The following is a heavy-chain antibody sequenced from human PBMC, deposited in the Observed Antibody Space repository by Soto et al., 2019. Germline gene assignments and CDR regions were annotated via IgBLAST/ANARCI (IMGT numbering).Heavy chain of an antibody. J-gene: IGHJ4*02. D-gene: IGHD3-22*01. CDR1: GFSLSTSGVG. V-gene: IGHV2-5*02. Sequence: QITLKESGPTLVKPTQTLTLTRTFSGFSLSTSGVGGVWIRQPPGKPLELLALIYWDDDKRYSPSMKSRFTITKDSTKIQVVLTKSNIYPAESASYDYAHKDGTYYNDSASWYWGQGTLVTVSS. CDR3: AHKDGTYYNDSASWY. CDR2: IYWDDDK.